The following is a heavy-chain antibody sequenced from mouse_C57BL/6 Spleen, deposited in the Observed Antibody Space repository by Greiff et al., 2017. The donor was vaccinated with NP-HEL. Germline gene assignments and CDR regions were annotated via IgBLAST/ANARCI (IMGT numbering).Heavy chain of an antibody. V-gene: IGHV5-4*03. CDR1: GFTFSSYA. J-gene: IGHJ1*03. CDR2: ISDGGSYT. CDR3: ARAHYWYFDV. Sequence: EVMLVESGGGLVKPGGSLKLSCAASGFTFSSYAMSWVRQTPEKRLEWVATISDGGSYTYYPDNVKGRFTISRDNAKNNLYLQMSHLKSEDTAMYYCARAHYWYFDVWGTGTTVTVSS.